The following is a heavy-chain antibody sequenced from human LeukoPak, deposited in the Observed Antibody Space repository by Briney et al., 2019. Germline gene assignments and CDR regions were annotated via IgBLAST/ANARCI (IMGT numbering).Heavy chain of an antibody. V-gene: IGHV4-31*03. J-gene: IGHJ5*02. D-gene: IGHD2-2*01. CDR2: THYSGST. Sequence: SETLSLTCSVSGGSISSGTYYRSWIRPRPGKGLEWIGNTHYSGSTYNNPSLKSRVTISVDTSKNQLSLKVRSVTAADTAVYYCARDGCSGTSCHGNWFDPWGQGTLVTVSS. CDR1: GGSISSGTYY. CDR3: ARDGCSGTSCHGNWFDP.